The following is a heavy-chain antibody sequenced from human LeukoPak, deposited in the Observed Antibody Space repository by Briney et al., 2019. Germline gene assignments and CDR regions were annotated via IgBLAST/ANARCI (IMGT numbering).Heavy chain of an antibody. CDR1: GGSISSSSYY. D-gene: IGHD6-13*01. V-gene: IGHV4-39*07. CDR2: IYYSGST. CDR3: ARGGSSSSLEQFDS. Sequence: PSETLSLTCTVSGGSISSSSYYWGWIRQPPGKGLEWIGSIYYSGSTYYNPSLKSRVTISVDTSKNQFSLRLSSVTAADTAVYYCARGGSSSSLEQFDSWGQGTLVTVSS. J-gene: IGHJ4*02.